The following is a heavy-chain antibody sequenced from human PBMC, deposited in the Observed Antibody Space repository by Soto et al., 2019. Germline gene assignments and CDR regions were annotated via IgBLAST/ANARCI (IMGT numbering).Heavy chain of an antibody. D-gene: IGHD2-2*01. CDR3: VRDQKYFRVNGNWFDS. CDR2: VSGNNGAS. CDR1: GYTSADFG. Sequence: GSVKVSCKASGYTSADFGISWVRQAPGQGLEWMGWVSGNNGASNPAPKVQGRITMTLDTSTGVSYMALRSLRSDDTAIYYCVRDQKYFRVNGNWFDSWGQGTLVTVSS. J-gene: IGHJ5*01. V-gene: IGHV1-18*04.